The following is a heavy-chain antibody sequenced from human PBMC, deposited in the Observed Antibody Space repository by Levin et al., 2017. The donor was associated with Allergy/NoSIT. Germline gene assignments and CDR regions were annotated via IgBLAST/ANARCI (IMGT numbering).Heavy chain of an antibody. CDR3: ARDYYDSSGTPDAFDI. Sequence: SQTLSLTCTVSGGSISSGGYYWSWIRQHPGKGLEWIGYIYYSGSTYYNPSLKSRVTISVDTSKNQFSLKLSSVTAADTAVYYCARDYYDSSGTPDAFDIWGQGTMVTVSS. V-gene: IGHV4-31*03. CDR1: GGSISSGGYY. CDR2: IYYSGST. J-gene: IGHJ3*02. D-gene: IGHD3-22*01.